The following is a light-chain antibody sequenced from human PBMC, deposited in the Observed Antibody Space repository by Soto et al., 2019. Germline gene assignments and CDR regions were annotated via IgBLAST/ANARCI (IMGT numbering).Light chain of an antibody. CDR2: AAS. Sequence: DIQMTQSPSSLSAAIGDGVTITCRASQDISNHLGLFHQRPGKAPKRLIYAASTLQSGVPSRFSGIRSGTEFTLIISSLQPEDFATYYCLQHNSYPFTFGPGTKVDI. J-gene: IGKJ3*01. V-gene: IGKV1-17*01. CDR1: QDISNH. CDR3: LQHNSYPFT.